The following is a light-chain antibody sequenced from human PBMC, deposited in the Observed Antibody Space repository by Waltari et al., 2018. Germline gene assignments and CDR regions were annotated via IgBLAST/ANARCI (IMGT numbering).Light chain of an antibody. Sequence: QSVLTQPPSVSGAPGQRVTISCTGTSSNIGAGHDVHWPQRVPGTAPKLLIYGNTNRPSGVPDRFSGSKSGTSASLASTGLQAEDEAHYYCQSYDSSLSHWVFGGETKLTVL. J-gene: IGLJ3*02. CDR1: SSNIGAGHD. CDR2: GNT. CDR3: QSYDSSLSHWV. V-gene: IGLV1-40*01.